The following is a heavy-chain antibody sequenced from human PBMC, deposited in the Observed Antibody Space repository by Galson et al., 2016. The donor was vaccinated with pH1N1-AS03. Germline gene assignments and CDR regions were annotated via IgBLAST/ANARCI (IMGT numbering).Heavy chain of an antibody. CDR2: ISWNSNKI. J-gene: IGHJ3*02. Sequence: WVSSISWNSNKIDYADSVKGRFTISRDSAKNSLNLQMNSLRAEDTALYYCIKGVAASADFFDIWGQGTMVTVSS. CDR3: IKGVAASADFFDI. D-gene: IGHD2-15*01. V-gene: IGHV3-9*01.